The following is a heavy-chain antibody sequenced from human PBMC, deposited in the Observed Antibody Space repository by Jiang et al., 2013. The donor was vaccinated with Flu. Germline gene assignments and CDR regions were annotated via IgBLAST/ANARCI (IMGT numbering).Heavy chain of an antibody. CDR1: GGTFSSYA. J-gene: IGHJ6*02. CDR3: ARAICSSTSCYEAYYYGMDV. Sequence: GGTFSSYAISWVRQAPGQGLEWMGGIIPIFGTANYAQKFQGRVTITADESTSTAYMELSSLRSEDTAVYYCARAICSSTSCYEAYYYGMDVWGQGTTVTVSS. V-gene: IGHV1-69*01. CDR2: IIPIFGTA. D-gene: IGHD2-2*01.